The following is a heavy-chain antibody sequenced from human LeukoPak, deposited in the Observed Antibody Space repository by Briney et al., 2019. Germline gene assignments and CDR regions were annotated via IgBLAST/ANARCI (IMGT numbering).Heavy chain of an antibody. J-gene: IGHJ4*02. V-gene: IGHV4-31*03. CDR2: IYYSGST. Sequence: SETLSLTCTVSGGSISSGGYYWSWIRQHPGKGLEWIGYIYYSGSTYYNPSLKSRVTISVDTSKNQFSLKLSSVTAADTAVYYCARERQQLVDYWGQGTLVTVSS. D-gene: IGHD6-13*01. CDR1: GGSISSGGYY. CDR3: ARERQQLVDY.